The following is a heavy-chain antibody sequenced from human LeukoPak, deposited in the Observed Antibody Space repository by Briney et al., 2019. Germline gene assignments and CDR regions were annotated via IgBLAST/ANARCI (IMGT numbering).Heavy chain of an antibody. Sequence: GESLRLSCAASGLPLSSHAVHWVRQPTGKGLEYVSALTSDGGRTYYANTVKGRFNISRDNSKNTLYLQMGSLRAEEMAVYYCARSRGLDVHYYYYMDGWGEGTTVTVSS. D-gene: IGHD3-10*01. CDR1: GLPLSSHA. J-gene: IGHJ6*03. CDR3: ARSRGLDVHYYYYMDG. V-gene: IGHV3-64*01. CDR2: LTSDGGRT.